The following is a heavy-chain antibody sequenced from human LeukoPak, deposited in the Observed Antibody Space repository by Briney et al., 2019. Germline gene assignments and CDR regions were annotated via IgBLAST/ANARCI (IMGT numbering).Heavy chain of an antibody. CDR1: GFTFSSHW. CDR2: IKGDASST. CDR3: ARAYGSGSRALYYYYYMDV. J-gene: IGHJ6*03. Sequence: PGGSLRLSCAASGFTFSSHWMHWVRQDPGKGLVWVSRIKGDASSTSYADSVKGRFTISRDNAKNTLYLQMNSLRAEDTAVYYCARAYGSGSRALYYYYYMDVWGKGTTVTISS. V-gene: IGHV3-74*01. D-gene: IGHD3-10*01.